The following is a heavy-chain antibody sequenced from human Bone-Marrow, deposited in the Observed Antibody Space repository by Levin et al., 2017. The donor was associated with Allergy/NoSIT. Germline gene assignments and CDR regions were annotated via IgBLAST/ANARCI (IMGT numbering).Heavy chain of an antibody. CDR3: AKRDCTGGRCYHAFDY. CDR1: GYSFTTYW. V-gene: IGHV5-51*01. J-gene: IGHJ4*02. D-gene: IGHD2-8*02. CDR2: IYPGDSDT. Sequence: RGESLKISCKGSGYSFTTYWIGWVRQMPGKGLEWMGIIYPGDSDTRYSPSFQGQVTISVDKSSSTAYLQWSSLKASDTAMYYCAKRDCTGGRCYHAFDYWGQGTLVTVSS.